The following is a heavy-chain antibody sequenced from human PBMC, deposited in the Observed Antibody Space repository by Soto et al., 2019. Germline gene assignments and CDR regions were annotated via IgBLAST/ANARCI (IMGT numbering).Heavy chain of an antibody. V-gene: IGHV3-74*01. CDR1: RFMFSSYW. D-gene: IGHD2-2*02. Sequence: GGSLRLSCAASRFMFSSYWMHWVRQAPGKGLVWVSRINSDGGTTTYADSVKGRFTISRDNSKNTLYLQMNSLRAEDTAVYYCAKEVVPAAIRGGEDGMDVWGQGTTVTVSS. J-gene: IGHJ6*02. CDR3: AKEVVPAAIRGGEDGMDV. CDR2: INSDGGTT.